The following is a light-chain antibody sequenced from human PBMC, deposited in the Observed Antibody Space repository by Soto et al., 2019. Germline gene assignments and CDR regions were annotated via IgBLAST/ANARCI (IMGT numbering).Light chain of an antibody. CDR2: DAS. CDR1: QSISSW. Sequence: DIQMTQSPSTLSASVGDRVTITFRASQSISSWLAWYQQKQGKAPKLLIYDASSLESGVPSRFSGGGSGTEFTLTISSLQPEDFATYYCQQINSYPLTFGGGTRWIS. V-gene: IGKV1-5*01. CDR3: QQINSYPLT. J-gene: IGKJ4*01.